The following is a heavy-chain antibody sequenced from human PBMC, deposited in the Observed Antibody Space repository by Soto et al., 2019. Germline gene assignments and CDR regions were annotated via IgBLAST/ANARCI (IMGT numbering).Heavy chain of an antibody. Sequence: QDQLVQSGAEVKKPGASVTVSCKASGYSFTNYGMSWVRQAPGQGLEWMGWISGSNGDTHNAQNFQRRGAMTTYTGTITAYIQLWSLRSDDTGVYYCVRGYRSVGVFFSCRHFDLGGRGSLVTVSS. CDR1: GYSFTNYG. J-gene: IGHJ2*01. D-gene: IGHD3-22*01. CDR2: ISGSNGDT. V-gene: IGHV1-18*01. CDR3: VRGYRSVGVFFSCRHFDL.